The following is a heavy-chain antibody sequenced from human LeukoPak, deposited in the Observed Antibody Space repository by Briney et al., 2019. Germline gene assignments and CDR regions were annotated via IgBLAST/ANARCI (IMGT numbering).Heavy chain of an antibody. D-gene: IGHD1-1*01. CDR1: GYTFTGYY. J-gene: IGHJ6*03. CDR3: ARDLLFTTYYYYYYMDV. Sequence: GASVKVSCKASGYTFTGYYMHWVRQAPGQGLEWMGWINPNSGGTNYAQKFQGRVTMTRDTSISTAYMELSRLRSDDTAVYYCARDLLFTTYYYYYYMDVWGKGTTVTVSS. CDR2: INPNSGGT. V-gene: IGHV1-2*02.